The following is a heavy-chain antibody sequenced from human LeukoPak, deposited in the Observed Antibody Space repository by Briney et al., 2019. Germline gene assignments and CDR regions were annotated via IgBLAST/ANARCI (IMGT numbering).Heavy chain of an antibody. Sequence: PSETLSLTCTVSGGSISSYYWSWIRQPPGEGLEWIGYIYYSGSTNYNPSLKSRVTISVDTSKNQFSLKLSSVTAADTAVYYCARGQTGYPYYFDYWGQGTLVTVSS. CDR2: IYYSGST. CDR3: ARGQTGYPYYFDY. J-gene: IGHJ4*02. V-gene: IGHV4-59*01. CDR1: GGSISSYY. D-gene: IGHD3-9*01.